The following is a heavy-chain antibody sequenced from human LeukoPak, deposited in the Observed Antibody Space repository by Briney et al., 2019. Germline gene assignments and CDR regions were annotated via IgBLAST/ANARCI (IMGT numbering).Heavy chain of an antibody. D-gene: IGHD3-3*01. CDR1: GGSFREFY. CDR3: AWATRITGVTTDS. V-gene: IGHV4-34*01. CDR2: INHHGST. Sequence: PSETLPLTCAVYGGSFREFYWRWIRQSPGKGLEWIAEINHHGSTNYNPSLKNRVTISLDTSKNQLSLNLNSVSAADTAVYYCAWATRITGVTTDSWGQGTLVTVSS. J-gene: IGHJ4*02.